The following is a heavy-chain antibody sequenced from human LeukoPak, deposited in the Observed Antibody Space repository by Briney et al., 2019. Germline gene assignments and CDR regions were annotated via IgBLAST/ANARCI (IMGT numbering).Heavy chain of an antibody. CDR2: INPNSGGT. CDR3: ARAFPSYCSGGSCYSGWFDP. Sequence: ASVKVSCKASGDTFNNYNVNWVRQAPGQGLEWMGWINPNSGGTNYAQKFQGRVTMTRDTSISTAYMGLSRLRSDDTAVYYCARAFPSYCSGGSCYSGWFDPWGQGTLVTVSS. D-gene: IGHD2-15*01. J-gene: IGHJ5*02. CDR1: GDTFNNYN. V-gene: IGHV1-2*02.